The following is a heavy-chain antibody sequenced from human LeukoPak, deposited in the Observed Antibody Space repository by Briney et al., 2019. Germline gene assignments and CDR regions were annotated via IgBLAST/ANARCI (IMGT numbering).Heavy chain of an antibody. CDR1: GFTFSSHG. Sequence: GGSLRLSCAASGFTFSSHGMHWVRQAPGKGLEWVAVISYDRGNKYYADSVKGRLTISRDNSRNTLYLQMNSLRADDTAVYYCARGRYCSGGSCYSWYNYYYMDVWGKGTTVIVSS. V-gene: IGHV3-30*04. D-gene: IGHD2-15*01. CDR3: ARGRYCSGGSCYSWYNYYYMDV. J-gene: IGHJ6*03. CDR2: ISYDRGNK.